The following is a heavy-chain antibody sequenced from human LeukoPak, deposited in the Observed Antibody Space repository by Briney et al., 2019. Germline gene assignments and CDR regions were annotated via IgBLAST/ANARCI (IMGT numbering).Heavy chain of an antibody. CDR2: INWDSTST. Sequence: RPGGSLRLSCATSGFIFDHFGMNWVRQVPGKGLERVSGINWDSTSTNYVDSVRGRFTISRDNAKNSLYLQMNSLRVEDTAFYYCARDLKYCTGGMCYFTAVADSWGQGTLVTVSS. CDR1: GFIFDHFG. V-gene: IGHV3-20*04. J-gene: IGHJ4*02. CDR3: ARDLKYCTGGMCYFTAVADS. D-gene: IGHD2-8*02.